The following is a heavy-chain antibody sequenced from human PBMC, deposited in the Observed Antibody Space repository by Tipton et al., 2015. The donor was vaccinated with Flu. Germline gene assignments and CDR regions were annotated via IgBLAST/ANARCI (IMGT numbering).Heavy chain of an antibody. D-gene: IGHD3-16*01. J-gene: IGHJ3*01. V-gene: IGHV4-59*01. Sequence: TLSLTCTVSGGSITYYYWNWIRQFPGKGLEWIGSVYYTGSTSYNPSLESRVTISLDTSKNQIPLKLNSATAADTAIYYCSRDGGGTLNAVDFWGRGPMVTVSS. CDR1: GGSITYYY. CDR3: SRDGGGTLNAVDF. CDR2: VYYTGST.